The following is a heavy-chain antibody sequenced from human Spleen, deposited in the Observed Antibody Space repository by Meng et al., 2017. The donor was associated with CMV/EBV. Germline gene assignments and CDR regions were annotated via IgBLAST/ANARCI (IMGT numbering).Heavy chain of an antibody. V-gene: IGHV4-59*12. Sequence: GSLRLSCSVSGGSIYSYYWTWIRQPPGKGLEWIGYIYYSGSTRYGSSLKSRVSISIDTSKNHFSLNLRSVTAADTAVYYCARGVVHYHYGMDVWGQGTTVTVSS. CDR2: IYYSGST. CDR1: GGSIYSYY. J-gene: IGHJ6*02. CDR3: ARGVVHYHYGMDV.